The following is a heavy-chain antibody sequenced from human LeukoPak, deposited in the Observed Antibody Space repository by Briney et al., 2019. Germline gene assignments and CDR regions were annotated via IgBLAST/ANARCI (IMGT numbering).Heavy chain of an antibody. CDR1: GGTFSSYA. J-gene: IGHJ4*02. CDR2: IIPIFGTA. V-gene: IGHV1-69*06. Sequence: SVTVSCTASGGTFSSYAISWVRQAPGQGLEWMGRIIPIFGTANYAQKFQGRVTITADKSTSTAYMELSSLRSEDTAVYYCARDLGLVRTGYFDYWGQGTLVTVSS. D-gene: IGHD6-19*01. CDR3: ARDLGLVRTGYFDY.